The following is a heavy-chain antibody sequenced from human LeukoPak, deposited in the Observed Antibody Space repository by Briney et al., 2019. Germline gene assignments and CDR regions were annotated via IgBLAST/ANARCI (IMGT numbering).Heavy chain of an antibody. V-gene: IGHV1-2*02. CDR2: INPNSGGT. J-gene: IGHJ6*03. CDR3: AREWQCSSTSCYTAGDYYYYMDV. D-gene: IGHD2-2*02. CDR1: GYTFTGYY. Sequence: GASVKVSCKASGYTFTGYYMHWVRQAPGQGLEWMGWINPNSGGTNYAQKFQGRVTMTRDTSISTAYMELSRLRSEDTAVYYCAREWQCSSTSCYTAGDYYYYMDVWGKGTTVTISS.